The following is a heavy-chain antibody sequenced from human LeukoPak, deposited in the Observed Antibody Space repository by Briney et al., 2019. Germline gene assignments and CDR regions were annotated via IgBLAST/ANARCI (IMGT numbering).Heavy chain of an antibody. J-gene: IGHJ4*02. Sequence: PGGSLRLSCAVSGVTNYAISWVRQAPGKGLEWVANIKPEGSAQYYADSVRGRFTISRDNAKNSVFLHMNSLRAEDTAVYHCARPYGVGWSGLEHWGRGTLVTVSS. V-gene: IGHV3-7*01. CDR1: GVTNYA. CDR3: ARPYGVGWSGLEH. D-gene: IGHD6-19*01. CDR2: IKPEGSAQ.